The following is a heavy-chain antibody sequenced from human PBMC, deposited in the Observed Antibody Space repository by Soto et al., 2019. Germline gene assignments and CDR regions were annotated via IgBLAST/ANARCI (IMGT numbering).Heavy chain of an antibody. CDR3: ARHVNPRMIGYYYYMDV. CDR2: MYYSGST. J-gene: IGHJ6*03. D-gene: IGHD3-22*01. V-gene: IGHV4-39*01. CDR1: GGSISSSRYF. Sequence: QLQLQESGPGLVKPSETLSLTCTVSGGSISSSRYFWGWIRQPPGKGLKWIGSMYYSGSTYYNPSLKSRVTISVDTSKNQFSLRLSSVTAADTAVYYCARHVNPRMIGYYYYMDVWGKGTTVTVSS.